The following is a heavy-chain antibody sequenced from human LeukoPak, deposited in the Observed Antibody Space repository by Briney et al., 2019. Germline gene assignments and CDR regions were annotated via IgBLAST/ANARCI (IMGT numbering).Heavy chain of an antibody. CDR3: ARDCSSSCSPYYGMDV. CDR2: IHSGGTT. D-gene: IGHD2-2*01. J-gene: IGHJ6*02. V-gene: IGHV3-53*01. Sequence: GGSLRLSCAASGFTVSSNYMSWVRQAPGKGLEWVSIIHSGGTTNYVDSVKGRFTISRGNSRNTLYLQMYSLRAEDTAVYYCARDCSSSCSPYYGMDVWGQGTTVTVSS. CDR1: GFTVSSNY.